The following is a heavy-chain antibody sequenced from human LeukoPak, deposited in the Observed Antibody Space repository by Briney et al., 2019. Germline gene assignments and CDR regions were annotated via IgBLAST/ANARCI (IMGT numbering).Heavy chain of an antibody. J-gene: IGHJ3*02. CDR3: ARDPEYYDSSLQIGGAFDI. V-gene: IGHV3-30-3*01. D-gene: IGHD3-22*01. Sequence: GGSLRLSCAASGFTFSSYAMHWVRQAPGKGLEWVAVISYDGSNKYYADSVKGRFTISRDNSKNTLYLQMNSLRAEDTAVYYCARDPEYYDSSLQIGGAFDIWGQGTMVTVSS. CDR1: GFTFSSYA. CDR2: ISYDGSNK.